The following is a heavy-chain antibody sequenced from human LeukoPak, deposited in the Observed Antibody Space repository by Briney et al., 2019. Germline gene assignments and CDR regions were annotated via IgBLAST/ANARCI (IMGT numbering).Heavy chain of an antibody. CDR3: AKDRSSAWSLDF. V-gene: IGHV3-30*18. CDR1: GFTFSSDG. J-gene: IGHJ4*02. CDR2: ISYDGSSK. D-gene: IGHD6-13*01. Sequence: GGSLRLSCAASGFTFSSDGMHWVRQAPGKGLEWVAVISYDGSSKYYADSMRGRFTISRDNSKNTLYLQMNSLRGEDTAVYYCAKDRSSAWSLDFWGQGTLVTVSS.